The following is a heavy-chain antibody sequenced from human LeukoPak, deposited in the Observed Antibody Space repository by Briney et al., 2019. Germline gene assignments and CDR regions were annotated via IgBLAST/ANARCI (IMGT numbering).Heavy chain of an antibody. CDR2: ISSSGSRT. V-gene: IGHV3-23*01. J-gene: IGHJ4*02. CDR3: AKHPQGAAGAHFDY. D-gene: IGHD6-13*01. Sequence: GGSLRLSCAASGFVLSNYAMSWVRQAPGKGLEWVSTISSSGSRTYYTDSVKGRFSISRDNSRNTMYLQMNSLRAEDTAIYYCAKHPQGAAGAHFDYWGQGTLFTVSS. CDR1: GFVLSNYA.